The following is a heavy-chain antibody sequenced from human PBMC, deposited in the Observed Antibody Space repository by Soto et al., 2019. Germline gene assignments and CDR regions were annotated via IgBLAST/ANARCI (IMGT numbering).Heavy chain of an antibody. V-gene: IGHV4-59*01. CDR2: IYASGSP. J-gene: IGHJ4*02. D-gene: IGHD3-3*01. Sequence: SETLSLTCTISGGSISVYYWSWIRQTPGQGLEWIGYIYASGSPYYNPSLRSRVTISADTSKNQNSLKLTSPTAADTAVYYCARGVESSPPHYWGRGTLVTVSS. CDR3: ARGVESSPPHY. CDR1: GGSISVYY.